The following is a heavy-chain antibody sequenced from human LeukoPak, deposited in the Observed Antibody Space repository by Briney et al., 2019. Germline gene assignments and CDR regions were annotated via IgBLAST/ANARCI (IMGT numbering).Heavy chain of an antibody. D-gene: IGHD3-22*01. CDR2: ISGSGGTT. CDR3: AKEGQYYYGSGDHFS. V-gene: IGHV3-23*01. Sequence: GGSLRLSCAASGFTFSKYAMNWVRQAPGKGLEWVSSISGSGGTTYYADSVKGRFTISRDNFKKTLYLQMSSLRAEDTAVYYCAKEGQYYYGSGDHFSWGQGTLVTVSS. CDR1: GFTFSKYA. J-gene: IGHJ4*02.